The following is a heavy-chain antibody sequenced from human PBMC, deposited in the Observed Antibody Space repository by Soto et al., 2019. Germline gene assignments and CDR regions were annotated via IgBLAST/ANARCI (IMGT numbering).Heavy chain of an antibody. D-gene: IGHD3-9*01. V-gene: IGHV4-34*01. CDR1: GGSFSGYY. J-gene: IGHJ4*02. CDR3: ARGERPLRYFDWSYRAPYFDY. Sequence: SETLSLTCAVYGGSFSGYYWSWIRQPPGKGLEWIGEINHSGSTNYNPSLKSRVAISVDTSKNQFSLKLSSVAAADTAVYYCARGERPLRYFDWSYRAPYFDYWGQGTLVTVSS. CDR2: INHSGST.